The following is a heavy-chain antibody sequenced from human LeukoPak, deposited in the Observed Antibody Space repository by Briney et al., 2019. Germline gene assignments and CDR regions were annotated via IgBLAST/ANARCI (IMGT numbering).Heavy chain of an antibody. CDR1: GFTFSSYS. D-gene: IGHD2-2*01. CDR2: ISGSGGST. CDR3: AKDLVVVPAA. J-gene: IGHJ4*02. Sequence: PGGSLRLSCAASGFTFSSYSMNWVRQAPGKGLEWVSAISGSGGSTYYADSVKGRFTISRDNSKNTLYLQMTSLRAEDTAVYYCAKDLVVVPAAWGQGTLVTVSS. V-gene: IGHV3-23*01.